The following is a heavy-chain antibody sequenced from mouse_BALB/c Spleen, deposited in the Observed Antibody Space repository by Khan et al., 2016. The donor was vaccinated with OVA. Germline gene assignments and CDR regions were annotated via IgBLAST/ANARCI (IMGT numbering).Heavy chain of an antibody. Sequence: QVRLQQSGAALAKPGASVKMSCKASGYTFSTYWMHWVKQRPGQGLEWIGYINPTSGYTDYNEKFKAKATLSADKSSSTAYMQLSRLTSEDSAVYYCTRDRIDYWGQGTTLTVSS. CDR3: TRDRIDY. CDR2: INPTSGYT. V-gene: IGHV1-7*01. CDR1: GYTFSTYW. J-gene: IGHJ2*01.